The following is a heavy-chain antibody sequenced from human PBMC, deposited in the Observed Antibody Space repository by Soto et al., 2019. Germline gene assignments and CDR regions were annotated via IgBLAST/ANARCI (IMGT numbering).Heavy chain of an antibody. V-gene: IGHV3-30*18. D-gene: IGHD3-22*01. CDR2: ISYDGSNK. CDR3: AKGADSSGYYNFDS. Sequence: QVQLVESGGGVVQPGRSLRLSCAASGFTFSSYGMHWVRQAPGKGLEWVAGISYDGSNKYYADSVKGRFTISRDNSKNTLYLQMNSLRAEDTAVYYCAKGADSSGYYNFDSWGQGTLVTVSS. CDR1: GFTFSSYG. J-gene: IGHJ4*02.